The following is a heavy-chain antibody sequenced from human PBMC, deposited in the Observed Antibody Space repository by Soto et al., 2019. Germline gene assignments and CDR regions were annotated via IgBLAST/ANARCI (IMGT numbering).Heavy chain of an antibody. D-gene: IGHD3-16*02. CDR1: GYTFTSYY. Sequence: QVQLVQSGAEVKKPGASVKVSCKASGYTFTSYYMHWVRQAPGQGLEWMGIINPSGGSTSYAQKFQGRVTMTRDTSTSTVYMELSSLRSEDTAVYYCARDYYDYIWGSYRYSGGWFDPWGQGTLVTVSS. CDR2: INPSGGST. CDR3: ARDYYDYIWGSYRYSGGWFDP. J-gene: IGHJ5*02. V-gene: IGHV1-46*03.